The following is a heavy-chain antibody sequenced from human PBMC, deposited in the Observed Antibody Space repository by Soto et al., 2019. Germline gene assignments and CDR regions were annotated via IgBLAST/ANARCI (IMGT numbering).Heavy chain of an antibody. V-gene: IGHV3-30-3*01. CDR1: GFTFSSYA. D-gene: IGHD2-21*02. J-gene: IGHJ1*01. Sequence: TGGSLKLSCGASGFTFSSYAMHWVRQAPGKGLEWVAVISYDGSNKYYADSVKGRFTISRDNSKNTLYLQMNSLRAEDTAVYYCARDLSHIVVVTATPPHEYFQHWGQGTLVTVSS. CDR2: ISYDGSNK. CDR3: ARDLSHIVVVTATPPHEYFQH.